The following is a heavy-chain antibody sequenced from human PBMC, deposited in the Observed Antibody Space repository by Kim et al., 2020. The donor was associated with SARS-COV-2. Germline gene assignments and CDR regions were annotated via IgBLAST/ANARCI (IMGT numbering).Heavy chain of an antibody. D-gene: IGHD1-1*01. CDR3: AHIWNRAY. CDR1: GFPFSSWA. Sequence: GGSLRLSCATSGFPFSSWAMAWVRQAPGKGLEWVAGISGNGYTTDYADSVKGRFTLSRDNSQNTLYLQMNSLRAEDTAIYCCAHIWNRAYWGQGILVTVSS. J-gene: IGHJ4*02. V-gene: IGHV3-23*01. CDR2: ISGNGYTT.